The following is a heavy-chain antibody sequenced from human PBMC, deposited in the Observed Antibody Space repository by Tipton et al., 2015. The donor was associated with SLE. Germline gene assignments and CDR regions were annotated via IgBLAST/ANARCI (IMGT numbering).Heavy chain of an antibody. J-gene: IGHJ3*02. CDR2: IFHTGST. Sequence: GLVKPSETLSLSCTVSGGSFTTYYWSWIRQPPGKGLEWIGYIFHTGSTYYNPSLKSRTTLSVDTSNNRFSLKMTSVTAADTAVYFCARGTAKYQLILSDGFDMWGQGTMVTVSS. CDR3: ARGTAKYQLILSDGFDM. CDR1: GGSFTTYY. V-gene: IGHV4-59*06. D-gene: IGHD2-2*01.